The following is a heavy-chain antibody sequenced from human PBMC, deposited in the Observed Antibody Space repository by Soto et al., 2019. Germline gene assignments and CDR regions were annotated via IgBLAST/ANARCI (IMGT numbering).Heavy chain of an antibody. D-gene: IGHD4-4*01. Sequence: QVQLVESGGGVVQPGRSLRLSCAASGFTFSSYGMHWVRQAPGKGLEWVAVISYDGSNKYYADSVKGRFTISRDNSKNTLYLQMNSLRAEDTAVYYCAKAHLDTVTTYFDYWGQGTLVTVSS. J-gene: IGHJ4*02. V-gene: IGHV3-30*18. CDR1: GFTFSSYG. CDR2: ISYDGSNK. CDR3: AKAHLDTVTTYFDY.